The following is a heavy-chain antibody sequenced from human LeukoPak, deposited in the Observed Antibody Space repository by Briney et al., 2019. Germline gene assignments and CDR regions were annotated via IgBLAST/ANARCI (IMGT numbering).Heavy chain of an antibody. CDR3: TRMTTGHDY. J-gene: IGHJ4*02. D-gene: IGHD4-17*01. CDR1: GVSFNGYY. V-gene: IGHV4-34*01. CDR2: INHSGYT. Sequence: SETLSLTCAVSGVSFNGYYWSWVRQTPGKGLEWIGEINHSGYTNDSPSPKSRVTRSIDTSRKQFSLNLRSVTVADTGIYYCTRMTTGHDYWGQGTLVTVSS.